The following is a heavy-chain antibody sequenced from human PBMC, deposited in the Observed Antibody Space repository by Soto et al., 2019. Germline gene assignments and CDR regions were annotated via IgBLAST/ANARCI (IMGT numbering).Heavy chain of an antibody. Sequence: PGGSLRLSCAASGFTFSSYGMHWVRQAPGKGLEWVAVISYDGSNKYYADSVKGRFTISRDNSKNTLYLQMNSLRAEDTAVYYCARDLDQYDFWSGYRYGYYYYGMDVWGQGTTVTVSS. CDR2: ISYDGSNK. D-gene: IGHD3-3*01. CDR3: ARDLDQYDFWSGYRYGYYYYGMDV. CDR1: GFTFSSYG. J-gene: IGHJ6*02. V-gene: IGHV3-30*03.